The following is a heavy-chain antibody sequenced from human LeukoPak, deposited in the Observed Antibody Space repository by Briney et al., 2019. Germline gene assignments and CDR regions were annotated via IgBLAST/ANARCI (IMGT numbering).Heavy chain of an antibody. CDR1: GGSVNSGSYF. CDR3: ATDYSNFYGMDV. Sequence: SETLSLTCTVSGGSVNSGSYFWSWFQQPPGKRLEWIGYIQNSATTNYNPSLESRVAIFVDSSKDQFSLRVTSVTAADTAVYYCATDYSNFYGMDVWGQGTTVTVSS. V-gene: IGHV4-61*01. D-gene: IGHD4-11*01. J-gene: IGHJ6*02. CDR2: IQNSATT.